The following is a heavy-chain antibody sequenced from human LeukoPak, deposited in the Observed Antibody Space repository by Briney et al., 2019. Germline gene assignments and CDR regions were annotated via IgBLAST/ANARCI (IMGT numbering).Heavy chain of an antibody. CDR2: ISGSGGST. CDR3: ASPYDFHPLGY. V-gene: IGHV3-23*01. CDR1: GFTFSTYW. J-gene: IGHJ4*02. Sequence: GGSLRLSCAASGFTFSTYWMHWVRQAPGKGLEWVSAISGSGGSTYYADSVKGRFTISRDNSKNTLYLQMNSLRAEDTAVYYCASPYDFHPLGYWGQGTLVTVSS. D-gene: IGHD3-3*01.